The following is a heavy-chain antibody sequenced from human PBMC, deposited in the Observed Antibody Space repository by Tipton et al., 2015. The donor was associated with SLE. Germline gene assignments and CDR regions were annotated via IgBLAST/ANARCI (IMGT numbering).Heavy chain of an antibody. CDR1: GFTFHTYA. J-gene: IGHJ4*02. V-gene: IGHV3-30*04. CDR2: ITLDGREK. CDR3: ARDLTRRYTTSSGNTFQNY. Sequence: SLRLSCAASGFTFHTYAIHWVRQAPGKGLEWVALITLDGREKYYADSVKGRFTISRDNSRNTLYLQMNSLRAEDTAVYYCARDLTRRYTTSSGNTFQNYWGQGTLVTVSS. D-gene: IGHD6-6*01.